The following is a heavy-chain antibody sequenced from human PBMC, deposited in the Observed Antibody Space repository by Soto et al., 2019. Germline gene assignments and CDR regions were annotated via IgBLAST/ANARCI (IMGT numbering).Heavy chain of an antibody. CDR1: GFTFSSYA. D-gene: IGHD1-26*01. CDR2: ISGSGSST. V-gene: IGHV3-23*01. CDR3: AKDVVGSGAYYLPFDY. J-gene: IGHJ4*02. Sequence: EVQLLESGGGLVQPGGSLRLSCAASGFTFSSYAMSWVRQAPGKGLEWVSAISGSGSSTYYADAVKGRFTISRDNSRNTLYLQMNSLIAEDTAVYDCAKDVVGSGAYYLPFDYWGQGPLVTVSS.